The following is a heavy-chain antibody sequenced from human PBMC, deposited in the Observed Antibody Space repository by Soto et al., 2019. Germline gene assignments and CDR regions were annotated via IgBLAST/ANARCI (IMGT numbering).Heavy chain of an antibody. Sequence: VPLVQSPAEVKKSGASVKVSCQTSGYSFTTYGTSWVRQAPGQGLEWIGWITAYKGHTINAQDFKDRVTMTTDTSTGTAYMELRSLRYDDTAIYYCARGRGSSSWFETSHYFDTWGQGTLVTVSS. J-gene: IGHJ4*02. CDR1: GYSFTTYG. CDR3: ARGRGSSSWFETSHYFDT. D-gene: IGHD6-13*01. V-gene: IGHV1-18*01. CDR2: ITAYKGHT.